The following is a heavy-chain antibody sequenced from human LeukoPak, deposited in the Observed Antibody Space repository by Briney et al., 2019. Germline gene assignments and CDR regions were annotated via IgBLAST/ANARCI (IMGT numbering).Heavy chain of an antibody. V-gene: IGHV4-4*02. CDR3: ARGSSGYYSYPQY. CDR1: GGSISSTNW. Sequence: SGTLSLTCAVSGGSISSTNWWSWVRQSPGKGLEWIGEIYHSGSTYYNPSLKSRVTISVDTSKNQFSLKLSSVTAADTAVYYCARGSSGYYSYPQYWGQRTLVTVSS. CDR2: IYHSGST. D-gene: IGHD3-22*01. J-gene: IGHJ4*02.